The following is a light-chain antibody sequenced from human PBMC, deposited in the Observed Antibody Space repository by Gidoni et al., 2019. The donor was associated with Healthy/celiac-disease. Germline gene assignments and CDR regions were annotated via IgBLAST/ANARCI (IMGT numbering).Light chain of an antibody. Sequence: DIVLTQSQDSLAVSLGERATINCKSSQSVLYSANNKNYLAWYQQKPGQPPQLLIYWASTRVSGVSDRFSGSWSGTDFTLTISSLQAEDVAVYYCQQYYSPPLTFGGGTKVEIK. J-gene: IGKJ4*01. CDR1: QSVLYSANNKNY. CDR3: QQYYSPPLT. CDR2: WAS. V-gene: IGKV4-1*01.